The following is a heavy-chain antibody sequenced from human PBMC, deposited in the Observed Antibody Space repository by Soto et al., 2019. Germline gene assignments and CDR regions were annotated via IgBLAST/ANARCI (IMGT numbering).Heavy chain of an antibody. Sequence: PGGSLRLSCAASGFTFSSYGMHWVRQAPGKGLEWVAVIWYDGSNKYYADSVKGRFTISRDNSKNTLYLQMNSLRAEDTAVYYCARVPDYYDSSGRAFDIWGQGTRVTVSS. CDR3: ARVPDYYDSSGRAFDI. CDR1: GFTFSSYG. CDR2: IWYDGSNK. V-gene: IGHV3-33*01. D-gene: IGHD3-22*01. J-gene: IGHJ3*02.